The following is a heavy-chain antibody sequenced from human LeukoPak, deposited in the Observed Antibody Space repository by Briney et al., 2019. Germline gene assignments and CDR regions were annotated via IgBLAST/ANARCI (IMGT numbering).Heavy chain of an antibody. Sequence: GGCLRLSCAVSGHTLSSERINSVRQATGKGLGWVSSISSSSSYIYYADSVKGRFTITRDNAKNTLYLQMNSLRAEDTAVYYCARARSGSYSAFDIWGQGTMVTVSS. CDR3: ARARSGSYSAFDI. CDR2: ISSSSSYI. CDR1: GHTLSSER. D-gene: IGHD1-26*01. V-gene: IGHV3-21*01. J-gene: IGHJ3*02.